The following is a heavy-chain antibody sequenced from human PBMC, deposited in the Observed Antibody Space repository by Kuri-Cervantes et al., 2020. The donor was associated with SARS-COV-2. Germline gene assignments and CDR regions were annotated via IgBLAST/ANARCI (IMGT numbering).Heavy chain of an antibody. V-gene: IGHV3-30-3*01. Sequence: GESLKISCAASGFTFSSYAMHWVRQAPGKGLEWVAVISYDGSNKYYADSVTGRFTVSRDNAKKSLYLQMNSLGAEDTAWYYCATMRGEYTSSYFDTWGQGTLVTVSS. CDR1: GFTFSSYA. J-gene: IGHJ4*02. CDR3: ATMRGEYTSSYFDT. CDR2: ISYDGSNK. D-gene: IGHD6-6*01.